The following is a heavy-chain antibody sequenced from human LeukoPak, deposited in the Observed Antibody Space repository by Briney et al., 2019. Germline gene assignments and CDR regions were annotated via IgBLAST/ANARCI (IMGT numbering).Heavy chain of an antibody. CDR1: GYTFTSYG. CDR2: IIPIFGTA. CDR3: ARVGDSSGYQNWFDP. J-gene: IGHJ5*02. D-gene: IGHD3-22*01. V-gene: IGHV1-69*13. Sequence: ASVKVSCKASGYTFTSYGISWVRQAPGQGLEWMGGIIPIFGTANYAQKFQGRVTITADESTSTAYMELSSLRSEDTAVYYCARVGDSSGYQNWFDPWGQGTLVTVSS.